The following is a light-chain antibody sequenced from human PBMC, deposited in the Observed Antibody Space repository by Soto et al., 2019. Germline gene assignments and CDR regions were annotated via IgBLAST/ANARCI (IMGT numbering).Light chain of an antibody. CDR3: QQSYSTPRT. CDR2: AAS. J-gene: IGKJ1*01. Sequence: DIQMTQSPSSLSASVGDRVTITFRASQSISSYFNWSQQKPGKAPKLMIYAASSLQSGVPSRFSGSGSGTDFTLTISRLQPEDFATYYCQQSYSTPRTFGQGTKVAIK. CDR1: QSISSY. V-gene: IGKV1-39*01.